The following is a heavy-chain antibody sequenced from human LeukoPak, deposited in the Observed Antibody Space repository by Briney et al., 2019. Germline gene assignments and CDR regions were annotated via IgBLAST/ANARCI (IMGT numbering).Heavy chain of an antibody. D-gene: IGHD3-22*01. V-gene: IGHV3-9*01. CDR3: ASAGYDSSGYYRLAFDY. Sequence: GRSLRLSCAASGFTFDDYAMHWVRQAPGKGLEWVSGISWNSGSIGYADSVKGRFTISRDNAKNSLYLQMNSLRAEDTAVYYCASAGYDSSGYYRLAFDYWGQGTLVTVSS. J-gene: IGHJ4*02. CDR1: GFTFDDYA. CDR2: ISWNSGSI.